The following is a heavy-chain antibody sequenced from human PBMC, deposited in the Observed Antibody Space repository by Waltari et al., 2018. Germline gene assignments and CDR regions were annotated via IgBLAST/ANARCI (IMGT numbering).Heavy chain of an antibody. CDR3: AKSRGFEY. J-gene: IGHJ4*02. CDR1: FSRYW. V-gene: IGHV3-7*01. D-gene: IGHD3-10*01. Sequence: FSRYWMSWVRQTPGKGLEWVANINYDGRQKYYVDSVKGCFAISRDNAKNSVYLQMNSLRVEDTAVYYCAKSRGFEYWGQGALITVSS. CDR2: INYDGRQK.